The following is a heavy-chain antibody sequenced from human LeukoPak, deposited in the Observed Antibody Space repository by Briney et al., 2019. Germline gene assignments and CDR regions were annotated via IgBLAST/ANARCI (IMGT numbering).Heavy chain of an antibody. CDR1: GGSFSGYY. CDR3: ARSTTAYYDKVSLHP. CDR2: INHTVSI. D-gene: IGHD4/OR15-4a*01. J-gene: IGHJ5*02. Sequence: TSETLSLTCTFYGGSFSGYYWNWIRQPPGKGLEWVGEINHTVSIKYNPSLESRVIISVDTSKNQFSLNLTSVTAADTALYYCARSTTAYYDKVSLHPWGQGTQVTVSS. V-gene: IGHV4-34*01.